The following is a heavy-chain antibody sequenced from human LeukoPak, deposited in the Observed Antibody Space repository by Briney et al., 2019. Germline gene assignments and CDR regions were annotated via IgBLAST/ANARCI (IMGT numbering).Heavy chain of an antibody. CDR3: ARETKLMGYSSGLGFNY. CDR2: IYDSGNT. D-gene: IGHD6-19*01. V-gene: IGHV4-59*01. CDR1: GSSISSWY. J-gene: IGHJ4*02. Sequence: PPETLSLTCTVSGSSISSWYWSWIRQPPGKGLEWIGYIYDSGNTNYNPSLKTRVTISADTSKNQLSLNLTSVTAADTAVYYCARETKLMGYSSGLGFNYWGQGTLVTVSS.